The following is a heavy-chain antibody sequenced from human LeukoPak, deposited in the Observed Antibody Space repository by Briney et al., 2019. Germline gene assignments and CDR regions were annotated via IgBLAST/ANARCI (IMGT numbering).Heavy chain of an antibody. V-gene: IGHV3-30-3*01. CDR2: ISYDGSNK. CDR3: ASTQYYYDSSGYYY. J-gene: IGHJ4*02. D-gene: IGHD3-22*01. Sequence: GGSLRLSCAASGFTFSSYAMHWVRQAPGKGLEWVAVISYDGSNKYYADSVKGRFTISRDNSKNTLYLQMNSLRAEDTAAYYCASTQYYYDSSGYYYWGQGTLVTVSS. CDR1: GFTFSSYA.